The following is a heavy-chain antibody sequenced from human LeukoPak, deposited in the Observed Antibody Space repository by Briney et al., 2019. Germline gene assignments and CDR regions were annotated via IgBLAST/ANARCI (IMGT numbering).Heavy chain of an antibody. CDR1: GFAFSTYA. Sequence: GGSLRLSCAASGFAFSTYAMSWVRQAPGKGLEWVSGLSGSGSSAYYADSVKGRFTISRDNSKNTLYLQMNSLRPEDTAVYYCAKGLTNLGDDWGQGTLVTVSS. D-gene: IGHD3-9*01. CDR2: LSGSGSSA. CDR3: AKGLTNLGDD. J-gene: IGHJ4*02. V-gene: IGHV3-23*01.